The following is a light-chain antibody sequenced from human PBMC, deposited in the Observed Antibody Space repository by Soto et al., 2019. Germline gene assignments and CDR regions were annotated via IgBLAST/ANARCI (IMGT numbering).Light chain of an antibody. V-gene: IGKV3-20*01. CDR1: QSVSNNY. Sequence: EMVLTQSPCALSLSPGERATLSCRASQSVSNNYLAWYQQQPGQAPRLLIYGASNRATGIPDRFSGSGSGTDFTLTISRLEPEDFAVYYCQQYGSSGTFGQGTKVDIK. CDR3: QQYGSSGT. CDR2: GAS. J-gene: IGKJ1*01.